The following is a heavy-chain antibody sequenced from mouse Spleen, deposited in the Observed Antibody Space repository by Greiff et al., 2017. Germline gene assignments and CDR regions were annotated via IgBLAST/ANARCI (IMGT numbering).Heavy chain of an antibody. CDR3: ARGSGPFDY. D-gene: IGHD3-1*01. CDR1: GYAFTNYL. CDR2: INPGSGGT. V-gene: IGHV1-54*01. J-gene: IGHJ2*01. Sequence: QVQLQQSGAELVRPGPSVKVSCKASGYAFTNYLIEWVKQRPGQGLEWIGVINPGSGGTNYNEKFKGKATLTADKSSSTAYMQLSSLTSEDSAVYVCARGSGPFDYWDQGTTLTVSS.